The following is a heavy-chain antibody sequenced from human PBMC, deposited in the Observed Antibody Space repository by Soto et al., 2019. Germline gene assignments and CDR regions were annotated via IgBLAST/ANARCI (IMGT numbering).Heavy chain of an antibody. CDR1: GFAFSSYI. Sequence: GGSLRLSCAASGFAFSSYIMNWVRQAPGKRLEWVSSISSSSSYIYYADSVKGRFTISRDNAKNSLYLQMNSLRAEDTAVYYCARVGFSAVVGANDYWGQGNMVTVSS. CDR3: ARVGFSAVVGANDY. J-gene: IGHJ4*02. V-gene: IGHV3-21*06. CDR2: ISSSSSYI. D-gene: IGHD2-15*01.